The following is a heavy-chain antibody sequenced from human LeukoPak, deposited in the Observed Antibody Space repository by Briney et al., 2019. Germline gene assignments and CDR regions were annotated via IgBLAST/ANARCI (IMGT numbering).Heavy chain of an antibody. D-gene: IGHD1-26*01. CDR2: INHSGST. Sequence: SETLSFTCAVYGGSFSGYYWSWIRQPPGKGLEWIGEINHSGSTNYNPSLKSRVTISVDTSKNQFSLKLSSVTAADTAVYYCASLGITDYWGQGTLVTVSS. J-gene: IGHJ4*02. CDR1: GGSFSGYY. V-gene: IGHV4-34*01. CDR3: ASLGITDY.